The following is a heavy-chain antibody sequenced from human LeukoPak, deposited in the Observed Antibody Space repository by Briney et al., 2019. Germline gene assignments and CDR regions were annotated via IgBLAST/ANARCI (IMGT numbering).Heavy chain of an antibody. J-gene: IGHJ6*02. CDR1: GSTLTSYD. CDR2: MNPNSGKT. D-gene: IGHD3-10*01. Sequence: ASVKVSCKASGSTLTSYDINWVRQATGQGLEWMGWMNPNSGKTDYEQKFQGRVTMTGNTSISTAYMELSSLRSEDTAVYYCARGRLVRGIIISPEGMDVWGQGTTVTVSS. CDR3: ARGRLVRGIIISPEGMDV. V-gene: IGHV1-8*01.